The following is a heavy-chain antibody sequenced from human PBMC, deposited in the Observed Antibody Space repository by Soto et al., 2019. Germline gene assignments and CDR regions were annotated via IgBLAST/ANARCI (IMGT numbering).Heavy chain of an antibody. CDR3: ARDGGYCSGGSCYSSDRWFDP. D-gene: IGHD2-15*01. CDR1: GYTFTSYG. V-gene: IGHV1-18*01. Sequence: ASVKVSCKASGYTFTSYGISWVRQAPGQGLEWMGWISAYNGNTNYAQKLQGRVTMTTDTSTSTAYMELRSLRSDVTAVYYCARDGGYCSGGSCYSSDRWFDPWGQGTLVTVSS. CDR2: ISAYNGNT. J-gene: IGHJ5*02.